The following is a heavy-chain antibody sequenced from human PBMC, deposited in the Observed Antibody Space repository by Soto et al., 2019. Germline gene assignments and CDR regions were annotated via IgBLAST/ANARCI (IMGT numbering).Heavy chain of an antibody. CDR1: GFTFRSNC. J-gene: IGHJ6*03. D-gene: IGHD2-8*01. Sequence: GGSLRLSCAASGFTFRSNCMHWVRQAPGKGLVWVSRINSDGSSITYADSVKGRFTISRDNAKNTLYLQMNSLRAEDTAVYYCARDQEGYCTNGVCYSNYYYYMDVWGKGTTVTVSS. CDR2: INSDGSSI. CDR3: ARDQEGYCTNGVCYSNYYYYMDV. V-gene: IGHV3-74*01.